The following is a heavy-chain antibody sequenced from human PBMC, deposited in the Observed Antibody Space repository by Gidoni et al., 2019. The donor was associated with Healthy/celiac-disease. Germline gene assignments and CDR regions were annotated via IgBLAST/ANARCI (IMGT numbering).Heavy chain of an antibody. D-gene: IGHD2-21*02. CDR2: IRGSGGST. CDR1: GFTFSSYA. Sequence: EVQLLESGGGLVQPGGSLRLSCEASGFTFSSYAMSWVRQAPGKGLEWVSAIRGSGGSTYYADSVKGRFTISRDNSKNTLYLQMNSLRAEDTAVYYCATSPPPFIVVVTANGRDYWGQGTLVTVSS. CDR3: ATSPPPFIVVVTANGRDY. J-gene: IGHJ4*02. V-gene: IGHV3-23*01.